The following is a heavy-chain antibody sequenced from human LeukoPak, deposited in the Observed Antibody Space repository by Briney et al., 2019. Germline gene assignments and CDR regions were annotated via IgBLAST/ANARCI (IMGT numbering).Heavy chain of an antibody. V-gene: IGHV3-11*04. J-gene: IGHJ4*02. CDR2: ISSGSTI. CDR3: AREIGDYGFFDY. Sequence: GSLRLSCAASGFTFSDYYMSWIRQAPGKGLEWVSYISSGSTIYYADSVKGRFTISRDNAKNSLYLQMNSLRAEDTAVYYCAREIGDYGFFDYWGQGTLVTVSS. D-gene: IGHD4-17*01. CDR1: GFTFSDYY.